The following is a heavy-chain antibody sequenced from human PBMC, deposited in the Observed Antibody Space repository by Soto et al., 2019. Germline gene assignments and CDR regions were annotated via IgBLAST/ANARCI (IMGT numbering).Heavy chain of an antibody. CDR1: GYSFTTYW. V-gene: IGHV5-51*01. CDR3: ARHELLYYSYYGMDV. D-gene: IGHD1-7*01. J-gene: IGHJ6*02. Sequence: PGESLKISCKASGYSFTTYWIGWVRQLPGKGLEWMGIIYPGDSDTRYSPSFLGQVTISADNSISTAYLQWSSLKASDTATYYCARHELLYYSYYGMDVWGQGTTVTVSS. CDR2: IYPGDSDT.